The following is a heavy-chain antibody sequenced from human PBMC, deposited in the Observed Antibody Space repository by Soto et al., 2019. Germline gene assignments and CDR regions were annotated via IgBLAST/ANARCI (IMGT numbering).Heavy chain of an antibody. CDR2: IGDSGAST. D-gene: IGHD3-22*01. V-gene: IGHV3-23*01. Sequence: PGGSLRLSCAASGFTFRSYAMIWVRQAPGKGLEWVSAIGDSGASTYYADSVKGRFTISRDNSKNTLYLQMNSLRADDTAVYYCARLYDSYSDYWGQGTLVTVSS. CDR3: ARLYDSYSDY. CDR1: GFTFRSYA. J-gene: IGHJ4*02.